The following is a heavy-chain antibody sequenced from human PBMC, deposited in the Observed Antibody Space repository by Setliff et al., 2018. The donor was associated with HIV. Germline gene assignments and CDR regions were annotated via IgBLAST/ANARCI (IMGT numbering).Heavy chain of an antibody. D-gene: IGHD1-1*01. V-gene: IGHV4-59*01. CDR1: GASINTFS. CDR3: ARGPGGTVPKPLDAFDI. Sequence: PSETLSLTCVVSGASINTFSWSWIRQPPGKGLEWIGFVDHSGTTKYNPSLKGRLSMSADASRSHISPELNSVTAADTATYYCARGPGGTVPKPLDAFDIWGQGTLVT. J-gene: IGHJ3*02. CDR2: VDHSGTT.